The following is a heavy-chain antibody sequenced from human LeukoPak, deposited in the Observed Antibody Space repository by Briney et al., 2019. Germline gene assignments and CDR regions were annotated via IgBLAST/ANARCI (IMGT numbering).Heavy chain of an antibody. CDR1: GGSISSSSYY. D-gene: IGHD4-17*01. J-gene: IGHJ4*02. Sequence: SETLSLTCTVSGGSISSSSYYWGWIRQPPGKWLEWIGSIYYSGSTYYNPSLKSRATISVDTSKNQFSLKLSSVTAADTAVYYCARIRGDDFDYWGQGTLVTVSS. CDR2: IYYSGST. CDR3: ARIRGDDFDY. V-gene: IGHV4-39*01.